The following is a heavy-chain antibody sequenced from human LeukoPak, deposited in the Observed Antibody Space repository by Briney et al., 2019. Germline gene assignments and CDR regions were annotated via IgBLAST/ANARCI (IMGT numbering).Heavy chain of an antibody. V-gene: IGHV3-23*01. CDR1: GFTFSSYA. CDR2: ISVSGGST. Sequence: GGSLRLSCAASGFTFSSYAMSWVRQAPGKGLEWVSVISVSGGSTYYADSVKGRFTISRGNSKNTLYLQMNSLRAEDTAVYYCAKRVAVAATYYYFDHWGQGTLVTVSS. CDR3: AKRVAVAATYYYFDH. D-gene: IGHD2-15*01. J-gene: IGHJ4*02.